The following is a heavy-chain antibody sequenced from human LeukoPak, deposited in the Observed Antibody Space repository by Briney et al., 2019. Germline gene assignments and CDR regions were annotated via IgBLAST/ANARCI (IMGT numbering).Heavy chain of an antibody. J-gene: IGHJ4*02. CDR1: GGSISSSNYY. CDR2: IYYSGSN. Sequence: PSETLSLTCTVSGGSISSSNYYWGWIRQPPGKGLEWIGSIYYSGSNYYNPSLKSRVTISVDTSKNQFSLKLSSVTAADTAVYYCARHRIFVPWAGYCSGGSCLGGPDYWGQGTLVTVSS. V-gene: IGHV4-39*01. CDR3: ARHRIFVPWAGYCSGGSCLGGPDY. D-gene: IGHD2-15*01.